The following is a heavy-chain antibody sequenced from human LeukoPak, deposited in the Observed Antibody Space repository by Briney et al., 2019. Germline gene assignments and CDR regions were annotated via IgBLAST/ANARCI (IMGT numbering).Heavy chain of an antibody. D-gene: IGHD1-26*01. CDR3: ARDLSGSYVGLVVY. Sequence: VASVKVSCKASGYTFTSYGISWVRQAPGQGLEWMGWISAYNGNTNYAQKLQGRVTMTTDTSTSTAYMELRSLRSDDTAVYYCARDLSGSYVGLVVYWGQGTLVTVSS. CDR2: ISAYNGNT. CDR1: GYTFTSYG. V-gene: IGHV1-18*01. J-gene: IGHJ4*02.